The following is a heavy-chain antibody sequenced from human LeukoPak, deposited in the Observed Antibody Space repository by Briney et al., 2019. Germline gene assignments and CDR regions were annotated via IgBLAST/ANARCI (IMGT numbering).Heavy chain of an antibody. V-gene: IGHV4-39*07. Sequence: PSETLSLTCTVSGGSISSSSYYWGWIRQPPGKGLEWIGSIYYSGSTYYNPSLKSRVTISVDTSKNQFSLKLSSVTAADTAVYYCARDQDYRDYVYWGQGTLVTVSS. CDR2: IYYSGST. CDR1: GGSISSSSYY. D-gene: IGHD4-17*01. CDR3: ARDQDYRDYVY. J-gene: IGHJ4*02.